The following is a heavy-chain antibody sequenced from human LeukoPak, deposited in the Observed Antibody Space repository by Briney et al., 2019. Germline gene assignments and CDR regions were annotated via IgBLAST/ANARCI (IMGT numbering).Heavy chain of an antibody. D-gene: IGHD1-26*01. CDR2: ISGSGAGT. CDR3: AKLVDSASMI. V-gene: IGHV3-23*01. CDR1: GFTFSNYA. Sequence: PGGSLRLSCAASGFTFSNYAMIWVRQAPGKGLEWVSAISGSGAGTYYTDSVKGRFTISRDNSSNTPYLQMNSLRPEETAVYFCAKLVDSASMIWGRGTLVTVSS. J-gene: IGHJ4*02.